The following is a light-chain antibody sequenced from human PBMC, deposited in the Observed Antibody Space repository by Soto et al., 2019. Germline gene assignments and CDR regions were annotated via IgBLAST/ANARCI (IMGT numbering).Light chain of an antibody. Sequence: EIVMTQSPASLSVSPGETATLSCRASQSISNSLAWYQQKPGQAPSRLLYGASTRATGITARFSGSGSGTEVTLTISSLQSEDSALYYCQQYNNWPPRTFGQGTKLEIK. CDR2: GAS. CDR3: QQYNNWPPRT. CDR1: QSISNS. J-gene: IGKJ2*01. V-gene: IGKV3-15*01.